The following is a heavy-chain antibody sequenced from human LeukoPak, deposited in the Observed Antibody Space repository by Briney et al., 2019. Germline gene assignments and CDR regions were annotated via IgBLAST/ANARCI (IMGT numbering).Heavy chain of an antibody. CDR1: GFTFGSYS. Sequence: GGSLRLSCAASGFTFGSYSMNWVRQAPGKGLEWVSSISSSSSYIYYADSVKGRFTISRDNAKNSLYLQMNSLRAEDTAVYYCAGDAQQLVDYWGQGTLVTVSS. CDR3: AGDAQQLVDY. V-gene: IGHV3-21*01. J-gene: IGHJ4*02. D-gene: IGHD6-13*01. CDR2: ISSSSSYI.